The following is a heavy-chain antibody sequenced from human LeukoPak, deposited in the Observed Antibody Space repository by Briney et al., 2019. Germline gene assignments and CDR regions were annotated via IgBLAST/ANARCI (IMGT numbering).Heavy chain of an antibody. CDR2: VYHSETP. Sequence: SETLSLTCTVSGGSISSSYWAWIRQPPGKGLEWIGYVYHSETPKYNPSLKSRVTMSLDTSKKQFSLKLSSVTAADTAVYYCARHLYYDSLDSWGQGTLVTVSS. CDR3: ARHLYYDSLDS. D-gene: IGHD3-3*01. J-gene: IGHJ4*02. CDR1: GGSISSSY. V-gene: IGHV4-59*08.